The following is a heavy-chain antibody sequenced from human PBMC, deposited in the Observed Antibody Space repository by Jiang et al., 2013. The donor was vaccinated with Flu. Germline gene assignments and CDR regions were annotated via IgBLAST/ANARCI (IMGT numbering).Heavy chain of an antibody. J-gene: IGHJ6*02. CDR2: INPNSGGT. V-gene: IGHV1-2*02. Sequence: VKVSCKASGYTFTGYYMHWVRQAPGQGLEWMGWINPNSGGTNYAQKFQGRVTMTRDTSISTAYMELSRLRSDDTAVYYCAREERNDILTGAVNDGMDVWGQGTTVTVSS. D-gene: IGHD3-9*01. CDR3: AREERNDILTGAVNDGMDV. CDR1: GYTFTGYY.